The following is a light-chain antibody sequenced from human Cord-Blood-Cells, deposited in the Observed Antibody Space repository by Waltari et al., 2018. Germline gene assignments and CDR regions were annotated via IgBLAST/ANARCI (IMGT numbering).Light chain of an antibody. V-gene: IGLV2-14*01. J-gene: IGLJ1*01. CDR3: SSYTSSSTLDV. CDR2: EVS. Sequence: QSALTQPASVSGSPGQSITISCTGTSSDVGGYNYVSWYQQHPGKAPKLMIYEVSNRPSGVSIRLSGARAGNTASLTISGLQAEDEADYYCSSYTSSSTLDVFGTGTKVTVL. CDR1: SSDVGGYNY.